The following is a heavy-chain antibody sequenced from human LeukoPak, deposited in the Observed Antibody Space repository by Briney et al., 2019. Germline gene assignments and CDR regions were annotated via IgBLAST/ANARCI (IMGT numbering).Heavy chain of an antibody. CDR1: GFTFSTYS. V-gene: IGHV3-48*01. J-gene: IGHJ4*02. CDR3: ARNRPSTTVTTSAY. D-gene: IGHD4-17*01. Sequence: GGSLRLSCAASGFTFSTYSMNWVRQAPGKGLEWISYISSSSTTIYYADSVKGRFTISRDNAKNSLYLQMNSLRAEDTAVYYCARNRPSTTVTTSAYWGQGTLVTVSS. CDR2: ISSSSTTI.